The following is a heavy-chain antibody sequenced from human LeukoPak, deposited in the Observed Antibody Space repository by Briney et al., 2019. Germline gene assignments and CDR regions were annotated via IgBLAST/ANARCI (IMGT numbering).Heavy chain of an antibody. CDR1: GFTFSSYA. J-gene: IGHJ3*02. CDR3: AKDPLRWRDDAFDI. D-gene: IGHD2-21*01. Sequence: GRSLRLSCAASGFTFSSYAMHWVRQAPGKGLEWVAVISYDGSNKYYADSVKGRFTISRDNSKNTLYLQMNSLRAEDTAVYYCAKDPLRWRDDAFDIWGQGTMVTVSS. V-gene: IGHV3-30*04. CDR2: ISYDGSNK.